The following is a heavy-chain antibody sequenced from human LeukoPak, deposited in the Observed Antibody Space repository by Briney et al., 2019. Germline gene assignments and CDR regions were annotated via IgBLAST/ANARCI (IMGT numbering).Heavy chain of an antibody. V-gene: IGHV1-2*02. Sequence: ASVKVSCKASGYTFTGYYMHWVRQAPGQGLEWMGWINPNSGGTNYAQKFQGRVTMTRDTSISTAYMELSRLRSDDTAVYYCARVGKVPAAMAWFDPWGQGTLVTVSS. D-gene: IGHD2-2*01. CDR3: ARVGKVPAAMAWFDP. CDR2: INPNSGGT. J-gene: IGHJ5*02. CDR1: GYTFTGYY.